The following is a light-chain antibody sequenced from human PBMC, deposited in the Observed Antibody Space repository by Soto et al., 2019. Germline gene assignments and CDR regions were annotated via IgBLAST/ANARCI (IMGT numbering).Light chain of an antibody. J-gene: IGKJ2*01. CDR2: GAS. CDR3: QQYGSSHT. V-gene: IGKV3-20*01. CDR1: QSISSNY. Sequence: EIVLTQSPGTLSLSPGERATLSCRASQSISSNYLAWYQQRPGQAPRLRIYGASSRAAGIPDRFSGSGSGTDFTLTISRLEPEDFAVYYCQQYGSSHTFGQGTKLEIK.